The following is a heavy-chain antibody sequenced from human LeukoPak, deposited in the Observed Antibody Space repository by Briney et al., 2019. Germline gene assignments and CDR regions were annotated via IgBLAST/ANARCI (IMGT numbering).Heavy chain of an antibody. D-gene: IGHD3-22*01. CDR1: GFTFRNYA. CDR3: AKVPSYYYDSSGYYYIDY. Sequence: PGGSLRLSXAASGFTFRNYAMSWVRQAPGRGLEWVSAISGSGGITYYADSVKGRFTISRDNSKNTLYLQMNSLRAEDTAVYYCAKVPSYYYDSSGYYYIDYWGQGTLVTVSS. CDR2: ISGSGGIT. V-gene: IGHV3-23*01. J-gene: IGHJ4*02.